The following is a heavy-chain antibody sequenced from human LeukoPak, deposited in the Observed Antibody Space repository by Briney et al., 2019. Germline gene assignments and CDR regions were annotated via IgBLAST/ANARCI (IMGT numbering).Heavy chain of an antibody. V-gene: IGHV4-59*08. J-gene: IGHJ4*02. CDR2: IYYSGST. CDR3: ARRDLRWYHFDY. CDR1: GGSITSYY. Sequence: SETLSLTCTVSGGSITSYYWSWIRQPPGKGLEWIGYIYYSGSTNYNPSLKSRVTISVDTSKNQFSLKLSSVTAADTAVYYCARRDLRWYHFDYWGQGTLVTVSS. D-gene: IGHD4-23*01.